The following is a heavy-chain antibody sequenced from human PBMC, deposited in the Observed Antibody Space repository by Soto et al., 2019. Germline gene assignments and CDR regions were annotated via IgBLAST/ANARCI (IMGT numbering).Heavy chain of an antibody. CDR1: GCSVNRGGYS. Sequence: SETLSLTCAVSGCSVNRGGYSWSWIRQTPGKGLEWLAYIYRTGHTIYNPSLNSRATISLDEPNNQFSLHLTSVTAADTAVYYCARSIVTPSAMFDHWGQGLLVTVS. CDR2: IYRTGHT. V-gene: IGHV4-30-2*01. CDR3: ARSIVTPSAMFDH. D-gene: IGHD2-2*01. J-gene: IGHJ5*02.